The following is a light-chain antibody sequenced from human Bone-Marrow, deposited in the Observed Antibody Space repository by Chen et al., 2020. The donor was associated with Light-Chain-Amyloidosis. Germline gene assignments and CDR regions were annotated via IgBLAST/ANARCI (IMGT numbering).Light chain of an antibody. V-gene: IGLV3-21*02. CDR2: DDS. Sequence: SYVLTQPSSVSVAPGQTATIACGGNNIGSTSVHWYQQTPGQAPLLVVYDDSDRPSGIPERLSGSYSGNTATLTISRVGAGDEADYYCRGWDRSSDRPVVGGGTKLTVL. CDR3: RGWDRSSDRPV. CDR1: NIGSTS. J-gene: IGLJ3*02.